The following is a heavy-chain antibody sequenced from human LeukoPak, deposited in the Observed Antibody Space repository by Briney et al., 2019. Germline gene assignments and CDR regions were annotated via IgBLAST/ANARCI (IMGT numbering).Heavy chain of an antibody. Sequence: SETLSLTCTVSGDSINSLDLWSWVRQPPGKGLEWIGEMYLSGTTHSNPSVKSRVTISIDKSKNQFFLNLSSVTAADTAVYYCAGLVGRYSSGLYYYYFDYWARGPWSPSPQ. V-gene: IGHV4-4*02. J-gene: IGHJ4*02. D-gene: IGHD3-22*01. CDR2: MYLSGTT. CDR3: AGLVGRYSSGLYYYYFDY. CDR1: GDSINSLDL.